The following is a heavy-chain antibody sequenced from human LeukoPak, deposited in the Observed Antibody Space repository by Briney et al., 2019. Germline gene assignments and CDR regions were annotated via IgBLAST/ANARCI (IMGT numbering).Heavy chain of an antibody. Sequence: GSLRRSCAASGFTFSSYCMSWVRHARGQGLEWVANIKQDGSEKYYVDSVKGRFTISRDNAKNTLYLQMNSLRAEDTAVYYCARGERRRSYFDYWGQGTLVTVSS. CDR2: IKQDGSEK. CDR3: ARGERRRSYFDY. D-gene: IGHD1-1*01. V-gene: IGHV3-7*01. CDR1: GFTFSSYC. J-gene: IGHJ4*02.